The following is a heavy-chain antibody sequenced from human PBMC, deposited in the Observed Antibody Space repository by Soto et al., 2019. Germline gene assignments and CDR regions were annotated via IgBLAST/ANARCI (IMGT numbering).Heavy chain of an antibody. CDR3: AREIAYYDFWSGSNWFDP. V-gene: IGHV3-48*01. J-gene: IGHJ5*02. D-gene: IGHD3-3*01. Sequence: PGGSLRLSCAASGFTFSSYSMNWVRQAPGKGLEWVSYISSSSSTIYYADSVKGRFTISRDNAKNSLYLQMNSLRAEDTAVYYCAREIAYYDFWSGSNWFDPWGQGTLVTVSS. CDR1: GFTFSSYS. CDR2: ISSSSSTI.